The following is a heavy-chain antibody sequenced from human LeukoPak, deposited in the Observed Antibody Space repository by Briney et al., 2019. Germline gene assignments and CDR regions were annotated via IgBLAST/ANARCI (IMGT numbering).Heavy chain of an antibody. Sequence: SETLSLTCAVSGDSISSDYWSWVRQPPGKGLEWIGYIYYTGSTNYNPPLKSRVTISVDTSKNQFSLKLSSVTAADTAVYYCARAGYSSGWFYWYFDLWGRGTLVTVSS. CDR2: IYYTGST. V-gene: IGHV4-59*12. CDR1: GDSISSDY. CDR3: ARAGYSSGWFYWYFDL. D-gene: IGHD6-19*01. J-gene: IGHJ2*01.